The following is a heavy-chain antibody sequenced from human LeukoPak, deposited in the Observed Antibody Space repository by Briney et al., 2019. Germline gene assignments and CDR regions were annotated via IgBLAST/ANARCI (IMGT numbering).Heavy chain of an antibody. V-gene: IGHV3-23*01. CDR3: AKVRSTSCYAALDY. CDR2: ISNSGGNT. D-gene: IGHD2-2*01. CDR1: GFTFSTYA. Sequence: PGGSLRLSCAVSGFTFSTYAMHWVRQAPGKGLEWVSGISNSGGNTYYADSVKGRFTISRDNSKNTLYLQMNSLRAEDTAVYYCAKVRSTSCYAALDYWGQGTLVIVSS. J-gene: IGHJ4*02.